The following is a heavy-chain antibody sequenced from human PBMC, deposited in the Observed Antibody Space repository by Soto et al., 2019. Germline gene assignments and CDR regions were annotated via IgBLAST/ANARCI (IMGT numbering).Heavy chain of an antibody. CDR2: ISSSSSYI. D-gene: IGHD3-10*01. CDR1: GFTFSSYS. Sequence: VGSLRLSSAASGFTFSSYSMNWVRQAQGKGLEWVSSISSSSSYIYYADSVKGRFTISRDNAKNSLYLQMNSLRAEDTAVYYCARDGSPNYYGSGSYYDYWGQGTLVTGSS. J-gene: IGHJ4*02. V-gene: IGHV3-21*01. CDR3: ARDGSPNYYGSGSYYDY.